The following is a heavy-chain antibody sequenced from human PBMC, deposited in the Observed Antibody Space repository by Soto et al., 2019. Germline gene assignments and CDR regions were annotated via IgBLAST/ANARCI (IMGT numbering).Heavy chain of an antibody. CDR3: AKSLSAIPGDS. CDR1: VFTFSSYW. D-gene: IGHD2-2*01. V-gene: IGHV3-7*05. J-gene: IGHJ4*02. Sequence: GGSLRLSCAASVFTFSSYWMSWVRQGPGKGPEWVANIKQDGSEKYYVDSVKGRFTISRDNAKNSLYLQMTSLRAEDTAVYHCAKSLSAIPGDSWGQGTLVTVSS. CDR2: IKQDGSEK.